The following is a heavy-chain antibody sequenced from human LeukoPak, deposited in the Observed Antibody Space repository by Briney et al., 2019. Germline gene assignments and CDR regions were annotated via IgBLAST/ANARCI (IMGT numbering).Heavy chain of an antibody. J-gene: IGHJ4*02. CDR3: ARIGVVVTAIPFDY. Sequence: GSLRLSCAASGFTFSSYWMHWVRQVPGKGLEWIGEINHSGSTNYNPSLKSRVTISVDTSKNQFSLKLSSVTAADTAVYYCARIGVVVTAIPFDYWGQGTLVTVSS. D-gene: IGHD2-21*02. CDR2: INHSGST. V-gene: IGHV4-34*01. CDR1: GFTFSSYW.